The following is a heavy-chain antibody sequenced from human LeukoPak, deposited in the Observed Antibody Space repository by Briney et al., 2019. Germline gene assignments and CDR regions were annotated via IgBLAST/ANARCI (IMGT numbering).Heavy chain of an antibody. D-gene: IGHD6-6*01. J-gene: IGHJ2*01. CDR1: SDSISTHS. Sequence: PSETLSLTCSVSSDSISTHSWSWIRQPAGKRLEWIGHISPSGNTNYNPSLKSRVTMSVDTSKNHFSLKLSSVTAADTAVYYCARRPHWYFDLWGRGTLVTVSS. CDR2: ISPSGNT. CDR3: ARRPHWYFDL. V-gene: IGHV4-4*07.